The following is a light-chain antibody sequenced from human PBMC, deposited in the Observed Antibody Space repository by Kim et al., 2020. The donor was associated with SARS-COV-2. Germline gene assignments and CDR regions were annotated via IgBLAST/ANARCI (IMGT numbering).Light chain of an antibody. CDR3: QQYHDWPPT. CDR2: ESS. V-gene: IGKV3-15*01. CDR1: QNINSH. J-gene: IGKJ1*01. Sequence: VSPGERATLSCRASQNINSHLAWYQQKPGQAPRLLIYESSTRATALPARFSGSESGTEFTHTISSLQSEDFAVYYCQQYHDWPPTFGQGTKVDIK.